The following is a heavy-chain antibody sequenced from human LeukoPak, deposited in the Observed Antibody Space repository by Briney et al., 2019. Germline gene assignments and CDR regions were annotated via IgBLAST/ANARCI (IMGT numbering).Heavy chain of an antibody. CDR2: IKYDASST. Sequence: GGSLRLSCADSGFTFSSHWMHWVRQAPGKGLVWVSRIKYDASSTSYADSVKGRFTISRDNAKNTLYLQMNSLRAEDTAVYYCARGATYAYYQDYWGQGTLVTASS. CDR1: GFTFSSHW. CDR3: ARGATYAYYQDY. J-gene: IGHJ4*02. V-gene: IGHV3-74*01. D-gene: IGHD1-26*01.